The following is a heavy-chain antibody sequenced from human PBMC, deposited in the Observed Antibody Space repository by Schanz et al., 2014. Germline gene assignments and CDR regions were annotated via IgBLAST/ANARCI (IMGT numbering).Heavy chain of an antibody. J-gene: IGHJ4*02. V-gene: IGHV3-48*01. CDR2: ISGSSSTK. CDR3: AKDGRLPYYGTGSDFDY. Sequence: EVQLVESGGGLAQPGGSLRLSCAASGITFSGYSMNWVRQAPGKGLEWVSYISGSSSTKYYADSVKGRFTISRDNLKNTVYLQMNSLRAGDTAVYYCAKDGRLPYYGTGSDFDYWGQGTQVTVSS. D-gene: IGHD3-22*01. CDR1: GITFSGYS.